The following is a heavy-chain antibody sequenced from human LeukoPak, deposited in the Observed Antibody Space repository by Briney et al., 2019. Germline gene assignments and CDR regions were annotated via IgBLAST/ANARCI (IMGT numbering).Heavy chain of an antibody. CDR2: INPNSGGT. CDR3: ARAPITIFGVVITNFDY. J-gene: IGHJ4*02. Sequence: ASVKVSCKASGYTFNGYYMHWVRQAPGQGLEWMGWINPNSGGTNYAQKFQGRVTMTRDTSISTAYMELSRLRSDDTAVYYCARAPITIFGVVITNFDYWGQGTLVTVSS. D-gene: IGHD3-3*01. V-gene: IGHV1-2*02. CDR1: GYTFNGYY.